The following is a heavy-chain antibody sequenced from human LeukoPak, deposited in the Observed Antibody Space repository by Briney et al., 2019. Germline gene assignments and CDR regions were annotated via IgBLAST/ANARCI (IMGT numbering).Heavy chain of an antibody. CDR2: INHSGST. CDR1: GGSFSGYY. V-gene: IGHV4-34*01. CDR3: ARGSRGYTYG. D-gene: IGHD5-18*01. J-gene: IGHJ4*02. Sequence: SETLSLTCAVYGGSFSGYYWSWIRQPPGKGLEWIGEINHSGSTNYNPSLKSRVTISVDTSKNQFSLKLSSVTAADTAVYYCARGSRGYTYGWGQGTLVTVSS.